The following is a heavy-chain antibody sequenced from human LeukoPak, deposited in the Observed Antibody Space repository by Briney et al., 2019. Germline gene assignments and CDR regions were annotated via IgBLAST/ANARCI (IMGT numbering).Heavy chain of an antibody. J-gene: IGHJ4*02. D-gene: IGHD2-8*02. V-gene: IGHV3-7*01. CDR2: IKQDGSEK. CDR3: ARDGGSYCTGNLCYKDGFFDY. CDR1: GFTFSSYW. Sequence: GGSLRLSCAASGFTFSSYWMSWVRQAPGKGLEWLANIKQDGSEKYYVDSVKGRFTISRDNAKNSLYLQLNSLRAEDTDVYYCARDGGSYCTGNLCYKDGFFDYWGQGTLVTVSS.